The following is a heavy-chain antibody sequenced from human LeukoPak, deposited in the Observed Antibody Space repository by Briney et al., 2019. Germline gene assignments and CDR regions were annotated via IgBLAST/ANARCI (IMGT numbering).Heavy chain of an antibody. Sequence: GESLKISCKGSGYSFIDYWISWVRQMPGKGLEWMGRIDPSDSYTNYSPSFRGHVTISSDMSISTAYLQWSSLEASDTAIYYCARTRSGGYYNPYYFDYWGQGSLVTVSS. CDR3: ARTRSGGYYNPYYFDY. CDR1: GYSFIDYW. V-gene: IGHV5-10-1*01. D-gene: IGHD3-10*01. J-gene: IGHJ4*02. CDR2: IDPSDSYT.